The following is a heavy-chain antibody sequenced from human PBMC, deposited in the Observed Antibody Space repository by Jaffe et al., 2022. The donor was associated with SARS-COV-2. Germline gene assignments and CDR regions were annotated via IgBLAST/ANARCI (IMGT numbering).Heavy chain of an antibody. J-gene: IGHJ3*02. CDR2: ISSNGGST. Sequence: EVQLVESGGGLVQPGGSLRLSCSASGFTFSSYAMHWVRQAPGKGLEYVSAISSNGGSTYYADSVKGRFTISRDNSKNTLYLQMSSLRAEDTAVYYCVKAYYDSSGGDAFDIWGQGTMVTVSS. CDR3: VKAYYDSSGGDAFDI. CDR1: GFTFSSYA. D-gene: IGHD3-22*01. V-gene: IGHV3-64D*09.